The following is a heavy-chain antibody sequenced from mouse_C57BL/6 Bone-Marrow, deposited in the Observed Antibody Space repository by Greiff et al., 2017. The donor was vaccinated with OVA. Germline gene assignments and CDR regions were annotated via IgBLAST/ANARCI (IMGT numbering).Heavy chain of an antibody. J-gene: IGHJ4*01. V-gene: IGHV1-22*01. CDR3: ARRGSAYYYAMDY. CDR2: INPNNGGT. Sequence: VQLQQSGPELVKPGASVKMSCKASGYTFTDYNMHWVKQSHGKSLEWIGYINPNNGGTSYNQKFKGKATLTVDKSSSTAYMELRSLTSEDSAVYYCARRGSAYYYAMDYWGQGTSVTVSS. D-gene: IGHD6-1*01. CDR1: GYTFTDYN.